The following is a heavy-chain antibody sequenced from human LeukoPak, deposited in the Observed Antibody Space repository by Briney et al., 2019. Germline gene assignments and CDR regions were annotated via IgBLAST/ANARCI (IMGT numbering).Heavy chain of an antibody. CDR3: ERKGPDDFWSDYYSFDY. CDR1: GFTFSSYA. V-gene: IGHV3-30-3*01. J-gene: IGHJ4*02. Sequence: PGGSLRLSCAASGFTFSSYAMDWVRQAPGKGLEWVAVISYDGSNKYYADSVKGRFTISRDNSKNTLCLQMNSVRAEETAVYYCERKGPDDFWSDYYSFDYWGQGTLVTVSS. D-gene: IGHD3-3*01. CDR2: ISYDGSNK.